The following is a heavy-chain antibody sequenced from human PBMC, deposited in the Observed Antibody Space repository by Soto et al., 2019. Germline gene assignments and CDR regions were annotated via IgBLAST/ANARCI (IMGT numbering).Heavy chain of an antibody. D-gene: IGHD3-22*01. CDR3: ARDRAMIVVVSDALDI. Sequence: GGSLRLSCAASGFTFSSYAMHWVRQAPGKGLEWVAVISYDGSNKYYADSVKGRFTISRDNSKNTLYLQMNSLRAEDTAVYYCARDRAMIVVVSDALDIWGQGTMVTV. V-gene: IGHV3-30-3*01. CDR2: ISYDGSNK. CDR1: GFTFSSYA. J-gene: IGHJ3*02.